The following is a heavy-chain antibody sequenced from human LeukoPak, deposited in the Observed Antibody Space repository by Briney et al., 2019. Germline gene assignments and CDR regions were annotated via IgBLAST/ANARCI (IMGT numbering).Heavy chain of an antibody. V-gene: IGHV3-7*01. J-gene: IGHJ4*02. CDR2: TKPDGSAE. Sequence: GGSLRLCCAASGFTFRNYWMGWVRQAPGKGLEWVANTKPDGSAEYYADSVRGRFTTSRDNANNFLYPQMNSLRAEDTAVYYCARDGGLNPNFDYWGQGTMVTVSS. CDR3: ARDGGLNPNFDY. CDR1: GFTFRNYW. D-gene: IGHD2-15*01.